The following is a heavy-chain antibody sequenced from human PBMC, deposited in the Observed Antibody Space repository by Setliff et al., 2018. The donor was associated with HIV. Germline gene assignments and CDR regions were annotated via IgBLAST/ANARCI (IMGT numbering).Heavy chain of an antibody. CDR2: ISSSSSTI. Sequence: LRLSCAASGFTLSSHSMSWVRQAPGKGLEWISYISSSSSTIYYADSVKGRFTISRDNAKNSLYLQMNSLRAEDTAVYYCARSRAAGFDYWGQGTLVTVSS. CDR3: ARSRAAGFDY. V-gene: IGHV3-48*01. CDR1: GFTLSSHS. D-gene: IGHD6-13*01. J-gene: IGHJ4*02.